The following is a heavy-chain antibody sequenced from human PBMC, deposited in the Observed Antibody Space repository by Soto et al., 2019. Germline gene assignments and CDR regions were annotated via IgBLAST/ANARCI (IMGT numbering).Heavy chain of an antibody. CDR2: ISYDGSNK. D-gene: IGHD2-21*02. V-gene: IGHV3-30-3*01. CDR3: ARDSSVVVTAIPGY. CDR1: GFTFSSYA. Sequence: GGSLRLSCAASGFTFSSYAMHWVRQAPGKGLEWVTVISYDGSNKYYADSVKGRFTISRDNSENTLYLQMNSLRAEDTAVYYCARDSSVVVTAIPGYWGQGTLVTVSS. J-gene: IGHJ4*02.